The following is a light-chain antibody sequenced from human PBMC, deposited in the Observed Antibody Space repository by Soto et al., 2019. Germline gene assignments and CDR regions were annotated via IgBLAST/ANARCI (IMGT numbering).Light chain of an antibody. J-gene: IGKJ5*01. CDR3: QQSYSTPIT. CDR1: QSISSY. CDR2: AAS. V-gene: IGKV1-39*01. Sequence: TQMTLSPSSLSASVGDSVTITCRASQSISSYLNWYQQKPGKAPKLLIYAASSLHSGVPSRFSGSGSGTEFTLTISSLQPEDFATYYCQQSYSTPITFGQGTRLEIK.